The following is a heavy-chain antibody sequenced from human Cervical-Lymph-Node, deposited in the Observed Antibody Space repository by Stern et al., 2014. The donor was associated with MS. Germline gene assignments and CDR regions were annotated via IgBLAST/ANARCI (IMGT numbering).Heavy chain of an antibody. D-gene: IGHD2-21*01. J-gene: IGHJ4*02. CDR1: GYSFTYHY. CDR2: ITPFNGHT. V-gene: IGHV1-45*02. Sequence: VQLLESGAEVKKTGSSVKVSCKTSGYSFTYHYLHWVRQAPGQALEWMGWITPFNGHTKYAQKFQDRVTITRDRSMSTAYMELSSLRSEDTAMYYCATSPSYTYGEDWGQGTLVTVSS. CDR3: ATSPSYTYGED.